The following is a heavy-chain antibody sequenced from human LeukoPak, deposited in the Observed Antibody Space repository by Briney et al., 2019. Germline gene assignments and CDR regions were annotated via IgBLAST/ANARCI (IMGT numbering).Heavy chain of an antibody. D-gene: IGHD3-10*01. Sequence: GGSLRLSCAASGFTFSSYAMHWVRQAPGKGLEWVAVISYDGSNKYYADSVKGRFTISRDNSKNTLYLQMNSLRAEDTAVYYCAKDAPYYYGSGSYYNEVYWGQGTLVTVSS. CDR2: ISYDGSNK. CDR3: AKDAPYYYGSGSYYNEVY. V-gene: IGHV3-30-3*01. J-gene: IGHJ4*02. CDR1: GFTFSSYA.